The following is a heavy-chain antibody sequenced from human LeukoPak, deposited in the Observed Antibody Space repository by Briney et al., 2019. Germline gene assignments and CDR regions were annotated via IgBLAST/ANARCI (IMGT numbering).Heavy chain of an antibody. D-gene: IGHD3-10*01. CDR3: ARISGSGSYYGPFDY. CDR1: GFTFSNYG. J-gene: IGHJ4*02. CDR2: ISGSSAYT. V-gene: IGHV3-21*05. Sequence: GGSLRLSCAASGFTFSNYGMHWVRQAPGKGLEWLSYISGSSAYTNYADSVKGRFTISRDNAKNSLYLQMNSLRAEDTAVYYCARISGSGSYYGPFDYWGQGTLVTVSS.